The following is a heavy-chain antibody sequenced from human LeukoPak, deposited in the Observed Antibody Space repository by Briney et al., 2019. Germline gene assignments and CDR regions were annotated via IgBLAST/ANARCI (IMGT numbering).Heavy chain of an antibody. V-gene: IGHV3-13*01. CDR2: IGTAGDT. D-gene: IGHD5-12*01. Sequence: GGSLRLSCAASGLTFTSYDMHWVRHATGKGLEWVSAIGTAGDTYYPASVKGRFTTSREIAKNSLYLQMNSLRAGDPAVYYCARTRVDYGMDVWGQGTTVTVSS. CDR3: ARTRVDYGMDV. CDR1: GLTFTSYD. J-gene: IGHJ6*02.